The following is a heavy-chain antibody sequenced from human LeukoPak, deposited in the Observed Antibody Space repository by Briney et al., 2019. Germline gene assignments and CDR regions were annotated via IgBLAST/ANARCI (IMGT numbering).Heavy chain of an antibody. Sequence: GGSLRLSCAASGFTFNTYSMNWVRQAPGKGLEWVSYISSSSSTIYYADSVKGRFTISRDNAKNSLYLQMNSLRAEDTAVYYCARDLAEPHWYIRGWSLDVWGQGTTVTVSS. V-gene: IGHV3-48*04. CDR3: ARDLAEPHWYIRGWSLDV. D-gene: IGHD6-19*01. CDR2: ISSSSSTI. CDR1: GFTFNTYS. J-gene: IGHJ6*02.